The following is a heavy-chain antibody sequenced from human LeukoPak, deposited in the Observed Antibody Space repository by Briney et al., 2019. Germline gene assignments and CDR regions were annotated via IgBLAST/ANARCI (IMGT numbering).Heavy chain of an antibody. CDR3: ARRYFDL. V-gene: IGHV3-7*01. CDR1: GFTFSSYW. CDR2: INHNGNVN. J-gene: IGHJ2*01. Sequence: GGSLRLSCAASGFTFSSYWMNWARQAPGKGLEWVASINHNGNVNYYVDSVKGRFTISRDNAKNSLYLQMNSLRAEDTGVYYCARRYFDLWGRGTLVTVSS.